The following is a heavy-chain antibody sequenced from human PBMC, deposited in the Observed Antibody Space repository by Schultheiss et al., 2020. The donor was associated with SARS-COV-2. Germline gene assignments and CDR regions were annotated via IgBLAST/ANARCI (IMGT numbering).Heavy chain of an antibody. Sequence: ASVKVSCKASGYTFTGYYMHWVRQAPGQGLEWMGWINPNSGGTNYAQKFQGRVTMTRDTSISTAYVELRRLRSDDTAVYYCARLYSSSYNYYYYGMDVWGQGTTVTVSS. CDR2: INPNSGGT. CDR3: ARLYSSSYNYYYYGMDV. D-gene: IGHD6-6*01. J-gene: IGHJ6*02. CDR1: GYTFTGYY. V-gene: IGHV1-2*02.